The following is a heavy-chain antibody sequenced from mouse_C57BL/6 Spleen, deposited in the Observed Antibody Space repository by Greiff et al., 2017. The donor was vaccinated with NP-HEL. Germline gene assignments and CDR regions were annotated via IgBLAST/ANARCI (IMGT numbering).Heavy chain of an antibody. D-gene: IGHD2-5*01. CDR1: GFNIQAYY. CDR3: VPYSKDYAMDD. CDR2: IDPEDGET. Sequence: EVQLVESGAELVKPGASVKLSCTASGFNIQAYYMHWVKQRTEQGLEWIGRIDPEDGETKYAPKFQGRATITADPSSNTAYLQLSSLTSEDTAVYYCVPYSKDYAMDDWGQGTSVTVSS. J-gene: IGHJ4*01. V-gene: IGHV14-2*01.